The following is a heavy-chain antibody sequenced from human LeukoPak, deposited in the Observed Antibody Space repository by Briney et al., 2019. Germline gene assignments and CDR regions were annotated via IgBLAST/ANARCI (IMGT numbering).Heavy chain of an antibody. J-gene: IGHJ6*02. CDR1: GFTVSSNY. Sequence: PGGSLRLSCAASGFTVSSNYMSWVRQAPGKGLEWVSVIYSGGSTYYADSVKGRFTISRDNSKNTLYLQMNSLRAEDTAVYYCARGTIAAAGPYYYYYYGMDVWGQGTTVTVSS. V-gene: IGHV3-53*01. CDR3: ARGTIAAAGPYYYYYYGMDV. CDR2: IYSGGST. D-gene: IGHD6-13*01.